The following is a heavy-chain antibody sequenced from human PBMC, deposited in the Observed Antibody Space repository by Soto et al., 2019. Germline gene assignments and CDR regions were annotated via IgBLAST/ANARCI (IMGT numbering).Heavy chain of an antibody. CDR3: ARGWGAAAMPLSD. D-gene: IGHD2-2*01. CDR1: GGSISSGGYY. V-gene: IGHV4-31*03. CDR2: IYYSGST. Sequence: QVQLQESGPGLVKPSQTLSLTCTVSGGSISSGGYYWSWIRQHPGKGLEWIGYIYYSGSTYYNPSLKSRVTIAVDTSKNQFSLKLSSVTAADTAVYYCARGWGAAAMPLSDWGQGTLVTVSS. J-gene: IGHJ4*02.